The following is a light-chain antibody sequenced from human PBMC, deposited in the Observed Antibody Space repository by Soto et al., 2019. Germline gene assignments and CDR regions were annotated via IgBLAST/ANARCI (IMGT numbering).Light chain of an antibody. V-gene: IGLV2-14*03. CDR2: DVS. CDR3: SSFTAVNTFVV. CDR1: RSDVGGYNY. Sequence: QSALTQPASVSGFPGRSITISCTGSRSDVGGYNYVSWYQQHPAKAPKMIIYDVSSRPSGVSHRFSGAKSGNTAALTISWRQAEDEADYYCSSFTAVNTFVVFGGGTKLTVL. J-gene: IGLJ2*01.